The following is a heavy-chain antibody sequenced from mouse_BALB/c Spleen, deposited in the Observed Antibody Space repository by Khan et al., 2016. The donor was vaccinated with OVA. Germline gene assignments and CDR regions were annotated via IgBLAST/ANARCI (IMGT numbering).Heavy chain of an antibody. CDR1: GFSFSSYS. Sequence: EVELVESGGGLVRPGGSLKLSCAASGFSFSSYSMSWVRQTPEKRLEWVATISSGGSYTYYPDSVKGRFTISRDNAKNTQHLQVNSLRSEDTAMXYLTGNPGYYGSSPFFDYWGQGTTLTGSS. D-gene: IGHD1-1*01. J-gene: IGHJ2*01. CDR3: TGNPGYYGSSPFFDY. CDR2: ISSGGSYT. V-gene: IGHV5-6-4*01.